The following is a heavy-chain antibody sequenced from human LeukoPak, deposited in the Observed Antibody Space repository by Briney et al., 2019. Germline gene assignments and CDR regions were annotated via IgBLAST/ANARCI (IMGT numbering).Heavy chain of an antibody. V-gene: IGHV1-2*02. Sequence: GASVKVSCKASGYTFTAYYMHWVRQAPGQGLEWMGWINPNNGGTNYAQKFQGRVTMTKDTSITTAYMELSSLRSDDTAVYYCVKMGGSSPHWGQRTLVTVSS. CDR2: INPNNGGT. CDR3: VKMGGSSPH. CDR1: GYTFTAYY. J-gene: IGHJ4*02. D-gene: IGHD2-2*01.